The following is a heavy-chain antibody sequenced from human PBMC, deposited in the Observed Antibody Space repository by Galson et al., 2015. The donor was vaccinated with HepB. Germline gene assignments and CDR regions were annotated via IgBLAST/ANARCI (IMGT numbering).Heavy chain of an antibody. CDR1: GYTFTTYG. D-gene: IGHD4-17*01. CDR3: ARETRGTATLTTSYETDV. CDR2: ISPHFGYT. Sequence: SVKVSCKASGYTFTTYGINWVRQAPGQGLEWMGWISPHFGYTNYAQKFQGRVTITTDTSTSTAYMELRSLRSDDTAVYYCARETRGTATLTTSYETDVCGHGTTITASS. J-gene: IGHJ6*02. V-gene: IGHV1-18*01.